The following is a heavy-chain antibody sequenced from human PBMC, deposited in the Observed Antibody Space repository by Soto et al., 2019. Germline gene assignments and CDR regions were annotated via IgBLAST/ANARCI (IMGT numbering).Heavy chain of an antibody. V-gene: IGHV3-66*01. CDR1: GFTVSSNY. J-gene: IGHJ1*01. D-gene: IGHD1-26*01. CDR2: IYSGGST. CDR3: ARDLVGATTEYFQH. Sequence: VQLVEPGGGLVQPGGSLRLSCAASGFTVSSNYMSWVRQAPGKGLEWVSVIYSGGSTYYADSVKGRFTISRDNSKNTLYLQMNSLRAEDTAVYYCARDLVGATTEYFQHWGQGTLVTVSS.